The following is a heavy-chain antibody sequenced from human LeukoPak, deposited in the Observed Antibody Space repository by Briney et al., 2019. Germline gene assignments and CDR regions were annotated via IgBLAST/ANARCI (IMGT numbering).Heavy chain of an antibody. Sequence: SETLSLTCAVYGGSFSGYYWSWIRQPPGKGLEWIGEINHSGSTNYNPSLKSRVTISVDTSKNQFSLKLSSVTAADTAVYYCARRYYYGSGSYYNKNWFDPWGQGTLVTVSS. V-gene: IGHV4-34*01. D-gene: IGHD3-10*01. J-gene: IGHJ5*02. CDR2: INHSGST. CDR1: GGSFSGYY. CDR3: ARRYYYGSGSYYNKNWFDP.